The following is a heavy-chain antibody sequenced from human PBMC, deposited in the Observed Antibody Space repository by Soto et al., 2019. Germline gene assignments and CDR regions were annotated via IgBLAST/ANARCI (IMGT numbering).Heavy chain of an antibody. CDR1: VVSLSSGDYY. CDR2: IYYSGSN. Sequence: PSETLSLTCTFSVVSLSSGDYYWSWIRQHPWKGLEWIGYIYYSGSNSYDPSLKSRLTISVDKSKNQFSLKLTSVTAADTAVYYCARPRRYSKSWYYFECWRQGTLVAVAS. CDR3: ARPRRYSKSWYYFEC. J-gene: IGHJ4*02. V-gene: IGHV4-31*03. D-gene: IGHD6-13*01.